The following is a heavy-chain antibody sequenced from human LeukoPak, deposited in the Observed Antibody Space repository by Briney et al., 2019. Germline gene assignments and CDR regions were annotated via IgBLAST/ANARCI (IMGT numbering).Heavy chain of an antibody. D-gene: IGHD2-2*01. CDR3: ARTKDIVVVPAAYPLYYYYYYGMDV. V-gene: IGHV1-18*01. J-gene: IGHJ6*02. Sequence: ASVKVSCKASGYTFTSYGISWVRQALGQGLEWMGWISAYNGNTNYAQKLQGRVTMTTDTSTSTAYMELRSLRSDDTAVYYCARTKDIVVVPAAYPLYYYYYYGMDVWGQGTTVIVSS. CDR1: GYTFTSYG. CDR2: ISAYNGNT.